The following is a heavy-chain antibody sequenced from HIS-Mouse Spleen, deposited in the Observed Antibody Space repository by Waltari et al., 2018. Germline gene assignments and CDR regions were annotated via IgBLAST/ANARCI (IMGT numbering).Heavy chain of an antibody. Sequence: EVQLVESGGGLVQPGGSLRLSCAASGFTFSSYWMSWVRQAPGKGLEWVANIKQDGSEQYYVDSGKGRFTISRDNAKNSLYLQMNSLRAEDTAVYYCAREPHYGGNSHFDYWGQGTLVTVSS. D-gene: IGHD4-17*01. CDR3: AREPHYGGNSHFDY. CDR1: GFTFSSYW. J-gene: IGHJ4*02. CDR2: IKQDGSEQ. V-gene: IGHV3-7*01.